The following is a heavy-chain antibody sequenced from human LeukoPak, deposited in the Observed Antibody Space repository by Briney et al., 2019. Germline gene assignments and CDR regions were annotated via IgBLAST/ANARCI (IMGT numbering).Heavy chain of an antibody. V-gene: IGHV1-8*01. Sequence: ASVEVSCKASGYTFTSYDINWVRQATGQGLEWMGWMNPNSGNTGYAQKFQGRVTMTRNTSISTAYMELSSLRSEDTAVYYCARGISRWLFNWFDPWGQGTLVTVSS. D-gene: IGHD5-24*01. CDR1: GYTFTSYD. CDR3: ARGISRWLFNWFDP. CDR2: MNPNSGNT. J-gene: IGHJ5*02.